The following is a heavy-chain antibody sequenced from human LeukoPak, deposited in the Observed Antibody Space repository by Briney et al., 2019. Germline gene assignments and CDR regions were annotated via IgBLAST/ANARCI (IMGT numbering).Heavy chain of an antibody. CDR1: GGTFSSYA. J-gene: IGHJ4*02. Sequence: ASVKVSCKASGGTFSSYAISWVRQAPGQGLEWMGRIIPILGIANYAQKFQGRVTITADKSTSTAYMELSSLRSEDTAVYYCARAATGYSSGWYPKWGQGTLVTVSS. D-gene: IGHD6-19*01. CDR3: ARAATGYSSGWYPK. CDR2: IIPILGIA. V-gene: IGHV1-69*04.